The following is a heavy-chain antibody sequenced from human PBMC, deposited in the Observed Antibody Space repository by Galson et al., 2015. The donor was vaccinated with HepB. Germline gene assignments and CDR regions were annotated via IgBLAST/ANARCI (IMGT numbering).Heavy chain of an antibody. CDR2: IYPGGSDT. V-gene: IGHV5-51*01. CDR1: GYNFADYW. D-gene: IGHD3-3*01. J-gene: IGHJ4*02. CDR3: ARQRFFDY. Sequence: QSGAEVKKPGESLKISCKVSGYNFADYWIGWARQVPGKGLEWMGIIYPGGSDTRYSPSFQGQVTISVDKSISTAYLQWTSLKASDTAMYYCARQRFFDYWGQGTLVTVSS.